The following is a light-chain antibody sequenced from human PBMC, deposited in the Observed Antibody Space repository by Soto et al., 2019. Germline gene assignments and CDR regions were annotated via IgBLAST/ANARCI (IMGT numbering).Light chain of an antibody. J-gene: IGLJ1*01. V-gene: IGLV2-14*01. CDR2: EVS. CDR3: SSYTSSSTV. Sequence: QSVLTQPASVSGSPGQSITISFTGTSSDVGGYNDVSWYQQHPGKAPKLMIYEVSNRPSGVSNRFSGSKSGNTASLTISGLQAEDEADYYCSSYTSSSTVFGTGTKLTVL. CDR1: SSDVGGYND.